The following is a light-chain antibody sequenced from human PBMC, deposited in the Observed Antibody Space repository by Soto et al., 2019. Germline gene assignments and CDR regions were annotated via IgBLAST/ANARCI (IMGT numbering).Light chain of an antibody. CDR1: SGHSSYA. CDR2: INSDGSH. V-gene: IGLV4-69*01. CDR3: QTWGPGIHV. J-gene: IGLJ1*01. Sequence: QLVLTQSPSASASLGASVKLTCTLSSGHSSYAVAWHQQQPEKGPRYLMKINSDGSHSKGDGIPDRFSGSSSGTERYLTISSLQSEDEAAYYCQTWGPGIHVFGTGTKV.